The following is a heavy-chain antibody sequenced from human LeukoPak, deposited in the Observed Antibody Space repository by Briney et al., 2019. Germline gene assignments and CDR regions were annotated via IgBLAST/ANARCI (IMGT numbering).Heavy chain of an antibody. V-gene: IGHV3-20*04. J-gene: IGHJ4*02. CDR2: INWNGDST. CDR3: AKNRDSSDYPRDFDY. Sequence: PGGSLRLXCAASGFTCDEYGMSWVRRAPGKGLESVSGINWNGDSTSYADSVKGRFTVSRDNSKDTVYLQMNSLRTEDTAVYYCAKNRDSSDYPRDFDYWGQGTLVTVSS. D-gene: IGHD3-22*01. CDR1: GFTCDEYG.